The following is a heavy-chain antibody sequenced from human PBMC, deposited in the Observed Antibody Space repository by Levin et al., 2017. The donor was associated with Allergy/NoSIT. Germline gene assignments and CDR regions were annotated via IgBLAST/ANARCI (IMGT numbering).Heavy chain of an antibody. Sequence: ASVKVSCKASGYTFTGHYLHWVRQAPGQGLEWMGRTHPNSGVTDYAQRFQGRVTMTRDTSITTAYMELSRLRSDDTTFYYCARDRDRWGQGTLVTVSS. CDR3: ARDRDR. CDR1: GYTFTGHY. V-gene: IGHV1-2*06. J-gene: IGHJ4*02. D-gene: IGHD5-24*01. CDR2: THPNSGVT.